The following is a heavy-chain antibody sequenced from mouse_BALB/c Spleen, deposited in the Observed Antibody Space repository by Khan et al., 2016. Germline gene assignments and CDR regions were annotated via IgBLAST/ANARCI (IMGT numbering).Heavy chain of an antibody. V-gene: IGHV1-7*01. CDR2: INPSTGYT. CDR3: VKIHYYGRYYAMDY. CDR1: GYTFTSYW. D-gene: IGHD1-2*01. Sequence: QVRLQQSGAELAKPGASVKMSCKASGYTFTSYWMHWVKQRPGQGLEWIGYINPSTGYTEYNQKFKDKATLTADKSSSTAYMQLSSLTSEDSAVYYCVKIHYYGRYYAMDYWGQGTSVTVSS. J-gene: IGHJ4*01.